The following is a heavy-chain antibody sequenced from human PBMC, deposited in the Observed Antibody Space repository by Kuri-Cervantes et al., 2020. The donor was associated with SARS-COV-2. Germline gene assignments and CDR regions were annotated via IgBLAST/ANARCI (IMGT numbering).Heavy chain of an antibody. V-gene: IGHV3-15*01. CDR1: GFTFSNAW. Sequence: GGSLRLSCAASGFTFSNAWMSWVRQAPGKGLEWVGRIKSKTDGGTTDYAAPVKGRFTISRDDSKNTLYLQMNSLKTEDTAVYYCAKDGRSTRELDLRPYDYWGQGTLVTVSS. J-gene: IGHJ4*02. CDR2: IKSKTDGGTT. CDR3: AKDGRSTRELDLRPYDY. D-gene: IGHD1-7*01.